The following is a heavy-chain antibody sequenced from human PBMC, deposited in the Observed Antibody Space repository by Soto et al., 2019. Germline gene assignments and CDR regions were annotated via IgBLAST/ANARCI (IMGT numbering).Heavy chain of an antibody. D-gene: IGHD1-26*01. CDR1: GGSISNSNW. V-gene: IGHV4-4*02. Sequence: QVQLQESGPGLVKPSGTLSLTCGVFGGSISNSNWWTWVRQPPGKGLGWIGEIYHTGSTNYISSLMSRVTISLDKPNNQFSLKLSSVTAADTAVYYCAHRPIVGAAIWGQGTLVTVSS. CDR3: AHRPIVGAAI. J-gene: IGHJ4*02. CDR2: IYHTGST.